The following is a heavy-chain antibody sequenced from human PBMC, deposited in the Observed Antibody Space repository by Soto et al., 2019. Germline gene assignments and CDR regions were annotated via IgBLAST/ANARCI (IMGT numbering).Heavy chain of an antibody. V-gene: IGHV3-53*04. D-gene: IGHD2-15*01. Sequence: EVQLVESGGGLVQPGGSLRLSCAASGFTVSSNYMSWVRQAPGKGLEWVSVIYSDGSTYYAASVKGRFTISRHNSKNTLYLQMNSLRTEDTAVYYCARGGGWEYYYMDVWGKGTTVTVSS. CDR3: ARGGGWEYYYMDV. J-gene: IGHJ6*03. CDR2: IYSDGST. CDR1: GFTVSSNY.